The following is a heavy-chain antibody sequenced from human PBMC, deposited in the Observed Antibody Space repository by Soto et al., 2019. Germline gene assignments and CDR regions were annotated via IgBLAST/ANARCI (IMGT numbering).Heavy chain of an antibody. CDR1: GFTFSSYA. D-gene: IGHD6-13*01. V-gene: IGHV3-23*01. CDR3: ARYSSSWYFKLGVYV. Sequence: GGSLRLSCAASGFTFSSYAMSWVHQAPGKGLEWVSAISGSGGSTYYADSVKGRFTISRDNSKNTLYLQMNSLRAEDTAVYYCARYSSSWYFKLGVYVWGQGTTVTVSS. CDR2: ISGSGGST. J-gene: IGHJ6*02.